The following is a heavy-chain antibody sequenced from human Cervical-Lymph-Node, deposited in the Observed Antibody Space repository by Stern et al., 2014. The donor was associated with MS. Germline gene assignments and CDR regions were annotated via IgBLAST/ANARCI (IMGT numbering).Heavy chain of an antibody. CDR3: ARLKTTSSNAGDY. CDR1: GYIFTTNW. Sequence: EVHLVESGAEVKKPGESLKISCQASGYIFTTNWIGWVRQMPGKGLEWIGLIHPSDSDTRYRPSFQGHVTISADRSTNTASLQWGSLQASDTAMYYCARLKTTSSNAGDYWGQGTLVTVSS. D-gene: IGHD2/OR15-2a*01. V-gene: IGHV5-51*01. CDR2: IHPSDSDT. J-gene: IGHJ4*02.